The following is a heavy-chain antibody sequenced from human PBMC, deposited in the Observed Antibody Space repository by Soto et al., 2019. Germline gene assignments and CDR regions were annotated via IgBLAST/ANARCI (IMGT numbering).Heavy chain of an antibody. CDR3: AQLSGQEGATGYRFFDS. V-gene: IGHV3-7*05. CDR2: IKQDESEK. D-gene: IGHD3-9*01. CDR1: GFTFSSHW. Sequence: EVQLVQSGGGLVQPGGSLRLSCAASGFTFSSHWMTWVRQGPGKGLEWVANIKQDESEKYYVDSVKGRFTISRDNAKDSLYLQMNSLRDEDTAVYYCAQLSGQEGATGYRFFDSWGPGALVIVSS. J-gene: IGHJ4*02.